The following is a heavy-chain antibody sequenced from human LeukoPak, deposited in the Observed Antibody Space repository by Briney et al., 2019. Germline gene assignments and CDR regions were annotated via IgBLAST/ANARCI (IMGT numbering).Heavy chain of an antibody. J-gene: IGHJ5*02. V-gene: IGHV4-39*01. CDR1: GGSISSSSYY. D-gene: IGHD6-19*01. CDR2: IYYSGST. CDR3: ARQRSMAVAGSNWFDP. Sequence: SETLSLTCTVSGGSISSSSYYWGWIRQPPGKGLEWIGSIYYSGSTYYNPSLKSRVTISVDTSKNQFSLKLSSVTAADTAVYYCARQRSMAVAGSNWFDPWGQGTLVTVSS.